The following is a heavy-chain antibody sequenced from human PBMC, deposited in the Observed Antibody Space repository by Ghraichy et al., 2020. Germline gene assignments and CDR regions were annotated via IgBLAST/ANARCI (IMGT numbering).Heavy chain of an antibody. CDR3: ARGMYSSSWYGGTDY. V-gene: IGHV3-33*01. CDR2: IWYDGSNK. Sequence: GESLNISCAASGFTFSSYGMHWVRQAPGKGLEWVAVIWYDGSNKYYADSVKGRFTISRDNSKNTLYLQMNSLRAEDTAVYYCARGMYSSSWYGGTDYWGQGTLVTVSS. D-gene: IGHD6-13*01. CDR1: GFTFSSYG. J-gene: IGHJ4*02.